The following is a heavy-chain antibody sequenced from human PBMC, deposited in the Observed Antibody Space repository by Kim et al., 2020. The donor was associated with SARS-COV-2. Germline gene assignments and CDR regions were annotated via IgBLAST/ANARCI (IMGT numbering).Heavy chain of an antibody. V-gene: IGHV3-30*01. Sequence: VKGRFTISSDNSKHTLYLQLNCLSAEDTAVYYCARGSTRRIAVAGTPIDYWGQGTLVTVSS. CDR3: ARGSTRRIAVAGTPIDY. J-gene: IGHJ4*02. D-gene: IGHD6-19*01.